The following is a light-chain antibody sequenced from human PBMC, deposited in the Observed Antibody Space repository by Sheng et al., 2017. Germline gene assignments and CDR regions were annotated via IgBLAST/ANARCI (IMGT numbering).Light chain of an antibody. CDR3: QSTDSSGLYVV. V-gene: IGLV3-25*03. Sequence: SYELTQPPSVSVSSGQTARITCSGDALTKLYAYWYRQKPGQAPVVIMYKDRERPSGIPERISGSSSGTTVTLTIIGVQAEDEADYYCQSTDSSGLYVVFGGGTKLTVL. CDR2: KDR. CDR1: ALTKLY. J-gene: IGLJ3*02.